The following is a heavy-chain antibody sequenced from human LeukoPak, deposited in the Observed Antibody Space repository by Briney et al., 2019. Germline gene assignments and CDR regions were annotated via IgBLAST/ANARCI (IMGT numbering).Heavy chain of an antibody. Sequence: GGSLRLSCAASGFTFSSYGMHWVRQAPGKGREWVAVIWYDGSNRYYADSVKGRLTISRDNSKNTLYLQMNSLRAEDTAVYYCARDHLGYCSSTSCYYGYWGQGTLVTVSS. CDR1: GFTFSSYG. CDR2: IWYDGSNR. V-gene: IGHV3-33*01. D-gene: IGHD2-2*01. J-gene: IGHJ4*02. CDR3: ARDHLGYCSSTSCYYGY.